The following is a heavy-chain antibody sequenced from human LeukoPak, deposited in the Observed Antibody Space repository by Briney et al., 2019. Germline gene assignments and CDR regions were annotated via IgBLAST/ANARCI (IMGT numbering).Heavy chain of an antibody. J-gene: IGHJ4*02. CDR1: GYSFTNYW. Sequence: PGESLKISCKGSGYSFTNYWISWVRQMPGKGLEWMGRIDPSDSYTNYSPSFQGHVTISADKSISTAYLQWSSLKASDTAMYYCARRLQYCSGGSCYPPGYWGQGTLVTVSP. CDR3: ARRLQYCSGGSCYPPGY. CDR2: IDPSDSYT. D-gene: IGHD2-15*01. V-gene: IGHV5-10-1*01.